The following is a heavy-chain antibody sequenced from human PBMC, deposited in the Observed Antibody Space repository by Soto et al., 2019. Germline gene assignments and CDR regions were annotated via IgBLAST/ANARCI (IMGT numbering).Heavy chain of an antibody. CDR1: GGSISSGDYY. CDR3: AREAYYYGMDV. J-gene: IGHJ6*02. V-gene: IGHV3-53*01. CDR2: IYSGGST. Sequence: ETLSLTCTVSGGSISSGDYYMSWVRQAPGKGLEWVSVIYSGGSTYYADSVKGRFTISRDNSKNTLYLQMNSLRAEDTAVYYCAREAYYYGMDVWGQGTTVTVSS.